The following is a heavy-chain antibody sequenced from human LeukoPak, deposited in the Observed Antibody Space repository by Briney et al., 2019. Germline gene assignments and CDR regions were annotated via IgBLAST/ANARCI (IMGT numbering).Heavy chain of an antibody. CDR3: ASGLVGGGPAYYYYGMDV. D-gene: IGHD2-15*01. J-gene: IGHJ6*02. Sequence: ASVKVSCKASGYTFTSYDINWVRQATGQGLEWMGWMNPNSGNTGYAQKFQGRVTMTRNTSISTAYMELSSLRSEDTAVYYCASGLVGGGPAYYYYGMDVWGQGTTVTVSS. CDR2: MNPNSGNT. CDR1: GYTFTSYD. V-gene: IGHV1-8*01.